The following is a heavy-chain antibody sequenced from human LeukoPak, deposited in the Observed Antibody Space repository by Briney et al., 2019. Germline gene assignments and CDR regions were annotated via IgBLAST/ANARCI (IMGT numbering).Heavy chain of an antibody. CDR1: GYSFTSNY. J-gene: IGHJ4*02. CDR3: ARDNEYDSSGYPDY. D-gene: IGHD3-22*01. CDR2: IYPRDGST. V-gene: IGHV1-46*01. Sequence: ASVKVSCKASGYSFTSNYIHWVRQAPGQGLEWMGMIYPRDGSTSYAQKFQGRVTMTRDTSTSTVYMELSSLRSEDTAVYYCARDNEYDSSGYPDYWGQGTLVTVSS.